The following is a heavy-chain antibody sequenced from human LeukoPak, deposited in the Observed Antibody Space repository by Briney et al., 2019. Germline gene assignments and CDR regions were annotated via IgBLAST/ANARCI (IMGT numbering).Heavy chain of an antibody. J-gene: IGHJ4*02. V-gene: IGHV4-61*05. CDR3: ARGPPRTYYFDY. CDR1: GGSISSSSYY. CDR2: IYYSGST. Sequence: SETLSLTCTVSGGSISSSSYYWGWIRQPPGKGLEWIGYIYYSGSTNYNPSLKSRVTISVDTSKNQFSLKLSSVTAADTAVYYCARGPPRTYYFDYWGQGTLVTVSS. D-gene: IGHD1-1*01.